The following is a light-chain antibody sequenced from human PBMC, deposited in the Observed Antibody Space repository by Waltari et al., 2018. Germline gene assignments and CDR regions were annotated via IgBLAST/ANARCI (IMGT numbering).Light chain of an antibody. J-gene: IGKJ4*01. Sequence: IVLTQSPRTLSLSPGDRATLPRRTSQSSTSYSLAWYQQKPGQAPRLLIYGASSRATGIPDRFSGSGSGTDFTLTISRLEPEDFAVYYCQQDGGSPPLTFGGGTKVEIK. CDR2: GAS. V-gene: IGKV3-20*01. CDR1: QSSTSYS. CDR3: QQDGGSPPLT.